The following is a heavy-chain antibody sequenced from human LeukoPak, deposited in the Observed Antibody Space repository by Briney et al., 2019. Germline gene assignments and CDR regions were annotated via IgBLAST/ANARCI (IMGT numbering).Heavy chain of an antibody. CDR3: AKDHRATRGYSYGYYFDY. CDR2: ISYDGSNK. CDR1: GFTFSSYG. D-gene: IGHD5-18*01. V-gene: IGHV3-30*18. J-gene: IGHJ4*02. Sequence: PGGSLRLSCAASGFTFSSYGMHWVRQAPGKGLEWVAVISYDGSNKYYADSVKGRFTISRDNSKNTLYLQMNSLRAEDTAVYYCAKDHRATRGYSYGYYFDYWGQGTLVTVSS.